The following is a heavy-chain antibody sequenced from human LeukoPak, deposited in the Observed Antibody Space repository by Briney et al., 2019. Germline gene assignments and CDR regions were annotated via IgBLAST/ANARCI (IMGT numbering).Heavy chain of an antibody. J-gene: IGHJ6*03. V-gene: IGHV4-4*07. CDR3: ARDLGGYSYTYYYYYMDV. Sequence: SETLSLTCTVSGVSISSYYWSWIRQPAGQGLAWIGRIYTSGSTNYNLSLKTRVTMSVDTSKNQFSLKLSSVTAADTAVYYCARDLGGYSYTYYYYYMDVWGKGTTVTVSS. CDR1: GVSISSYY. D-gene: IGHD5-18*01. CDR2: IYTSGST.